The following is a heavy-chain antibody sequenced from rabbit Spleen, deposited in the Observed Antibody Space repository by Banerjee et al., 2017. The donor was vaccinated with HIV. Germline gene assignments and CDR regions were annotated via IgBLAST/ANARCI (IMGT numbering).Heavy chain of an antibody. CDR3: ARGLAVSGAVGGYANYFDL. CDR1: GFTISSSDY. D-gene: IGHD3-3*01. V-gene: IGHV1S40*01. Sequence: QSLEESGGDLVKPGTSLTLTCTASGFTISSSDYMCWVRQAPGKGLEWIGCIYVGSGSTHYASWAKGRFTMYKTSSTTVTLQMTSLTAADTATYFCARGLAVSGAVGGYANYFDLWGPGTLVTVS. J-gene: IGHJ4*01. CDR2: IYVGSGST.